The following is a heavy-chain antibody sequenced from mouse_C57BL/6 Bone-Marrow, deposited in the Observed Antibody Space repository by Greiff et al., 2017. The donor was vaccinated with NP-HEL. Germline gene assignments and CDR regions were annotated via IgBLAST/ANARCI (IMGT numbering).Heavy chain of an antibody. J-gene: IGHJ4*01. Sequence: QVQLQQPGAELVKPGASVKMSCKASGYTFTSYWITWVKQRPGQGLAWIGDIYPGSGSTNYNEKFKSKATLTVDTSSSTAYMQLSSLTSEDSAVYYCARGVVAPYAMDYWGQGTSVTVSS. CDR2: IYPGSGST. V-gene: IGHV1-55*01. CDR3: ARGVVAPYAMDY. CDR1: GYTFTSYW. D-gene: IGHD1-1*01.